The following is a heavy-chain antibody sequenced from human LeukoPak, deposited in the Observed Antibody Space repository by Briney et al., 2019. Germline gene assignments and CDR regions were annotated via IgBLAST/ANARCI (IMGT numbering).Heavy chain of an antibody. CDR1: GFTFSSYG. V-gene: IGHV3-33*01. CDR2: IWYDGSNK. D-gene: IGHD4-17*01. CDR3: AREGPSYGDRFDY. J-gene: IGHJ4*02. Sequence: GRSLRLSCAASGFTFSSYGMHWVRQAPGEGLEWVAVIWYDGSNKYYADSVKGRFTISRDNSKNALYLQMNSLRAEDTAVYYCAREGPSYGDRFDYWGQGTLVTVSS.